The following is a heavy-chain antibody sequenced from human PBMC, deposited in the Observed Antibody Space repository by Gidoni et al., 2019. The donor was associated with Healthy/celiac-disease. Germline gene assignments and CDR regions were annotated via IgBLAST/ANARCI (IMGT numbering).Heavy chain of an antibody. CDR1: GFTFSSYG. CDR3: ARPTDIVVVPAARSNAFDI. Sequence: VQLVESGGGVVQPGRSLRLSCAASGFTFSSYGMHWVRQAPGKGLEWVAVIWYDGSNKYYADSVKGRFTISRDNSKNTLYLQMNSLRAEDTAVYYCARPTDIVVVPAARSNAFDIWGQGTMVTVSS. CDR2: IWYDGSNK. J-gene: IGHJ3*02. D-gene: IGHD2-2*01. V-gene: IGHV3-33*01.